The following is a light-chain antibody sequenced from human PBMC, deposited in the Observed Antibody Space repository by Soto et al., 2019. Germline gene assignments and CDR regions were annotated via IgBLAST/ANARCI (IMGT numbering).Light chain of an antibody. CDR1: QDISKY. Sequence: DIQMTQSPSSLSASVGDRITITCQASQDISKYLIWYQQTPGKAPKFLIYEASNLERGVPSRFSGSGSGPDFTFTINSLQPADSATYYCQQYHSLPFTFGPGTKLDIK. V-gene: IGKV1-33*01. J-gene: IGKJ3*01. CDR2: EAS. CDR3: QQYHSLPFT.